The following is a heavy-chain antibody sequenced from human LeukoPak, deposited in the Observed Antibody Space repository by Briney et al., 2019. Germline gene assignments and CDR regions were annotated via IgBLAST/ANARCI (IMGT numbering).Heavy chain of an antibody. CDR1: GYTFTSYD. V-gene: IGHV1-8*01. J-gene: IGHJ3*02. CDR3: ARAWVISRLGDAFDI. D-gene: IGHD7-27*01. Sequence: GASVKVSCKASGYTFTSYDINWVRQATGQGLEWMGWVNPNTGNTGYAQKFQGRVTMTRNTSIGTAYMELSSLRSEDTAVYYCARAWVISRLGDAFDIWGQGTMVTVSS. CDR2: VNPNTGNT.